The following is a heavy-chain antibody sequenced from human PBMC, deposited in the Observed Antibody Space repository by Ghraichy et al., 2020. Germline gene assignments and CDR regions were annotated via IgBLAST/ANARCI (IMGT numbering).Heavy chain of an antibody. CDR2: ISSSGSTI. CDR3: ARGGCSGYYYCDWYFDL. V-gene: IGHV3-48*03. Sequence: GGSLRLSCAASGFTFSSYEMNWVRQAPGKGLEWVSYISSSGSTIYYADSVKGRFTISRDNAKNSLYLQMNSLRAEDTAVYYCARGGCSGYYYCDWYFDLWGRGTLVTVSS. D-gene: IGHD3-22*01. J-gene: IGHJ2*01. CDR1: GFTFSSYE.